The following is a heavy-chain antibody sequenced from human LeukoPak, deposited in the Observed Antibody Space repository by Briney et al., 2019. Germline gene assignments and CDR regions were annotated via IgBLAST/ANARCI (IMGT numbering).Heavy chain of an antibody. Sequence: GGSLRLSCAASGFIFSNAWMSWVRQAPGKGLEWVANIKGDGSKQYYVGSVKGRFTISRDNAKNSLYLQMYSLTAEDTAVYYCARDGDHSCGDYWGQGTLVTVSS. CDR1: GFIFSNAW. CDR3: ARDGDHSCGDY. CDR2: IKGDGSKQ. V-gene: IGHV3-7*01. J-gene: IGHJ4*02. D-gene: IGHD2-2*01.